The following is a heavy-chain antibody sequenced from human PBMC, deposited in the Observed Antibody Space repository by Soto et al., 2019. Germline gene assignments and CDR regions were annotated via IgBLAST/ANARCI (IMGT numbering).Heavy chain of an antibody. D-gene: IGHD3-3*01. CDR3: TRTYYDSWSAYIRAAGMDV. CDR1: GYTFTSYY. J-gene: IGHJ6*02. Sequence: ASVKVSCKASGYTFTSYYMHWVRQAPGQGLEWMGIINPSGGSTSYAQKFQGRVTMTRDTSTSTVYMELSSLRSEDTAVYYCTRTYYDSWSAYIRAAGMDVWRQGTTVTVSS. V-gene: IGHV1-46*01. CDR2: INPSGGST.